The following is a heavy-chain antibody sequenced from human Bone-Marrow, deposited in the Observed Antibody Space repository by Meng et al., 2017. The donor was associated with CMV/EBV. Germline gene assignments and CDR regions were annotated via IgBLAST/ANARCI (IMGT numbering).Heavy chain of an antibody. Sequence: GGSLRLSCAASGFTFSDYYMSWIRQAPGKGLQWVSYISSSDTTIYYADSVKGRFTMSRDNAKNSLYLQMNSLRAEDTAVYYCATESQTASKDFDYWGQGTPVTVSS. D-gene: IGHD2-2*01. J-gene: IGHJ4*02. CDR2: ISSSDTTI. CDR1: GFTFSDYY. CDR3: ATESQTASKDFDY. V-gene: IGHV3-11*01.